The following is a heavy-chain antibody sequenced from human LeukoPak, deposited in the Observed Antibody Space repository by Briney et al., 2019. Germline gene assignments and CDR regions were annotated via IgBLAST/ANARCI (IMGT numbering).Heavy chain of an antibody. V-gene: IGHV4-34*01. J-gene: IGHJ4*02. CDR2: IYYSGST. CDR3: ARVFWPYDSSGYRFDY. CDR1: GGSFSGYY. D-gene: IGHD3-22*01. Sequence: PSETLSLTCAVYGGSFSGYYWSWIRQPPGKGLEWIGYIYYSGSTNYNPSLKSRVTISVDTSKNQFSLKLSSVTAADTAVYYCARVFWPYDSSGYRFDYWGQGTLVTVSS.